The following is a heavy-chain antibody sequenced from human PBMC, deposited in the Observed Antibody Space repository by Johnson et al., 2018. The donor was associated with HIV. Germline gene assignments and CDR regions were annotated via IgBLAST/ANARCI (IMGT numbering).Heavy chain of an antibody. J-gene: IGHJ3*02. CDR3: ARVALNVGNDAFDI. V-gene: IGHV3-30*04. Sequence: QVQLVESGGGVVQPGRSLRLSCAASGFTFSSYAMHWVRQAPGKGLEWVAVIWYDGSNKYYADSVKGRFTISRDNSKNTLYLQMNSLRAEDTAVYYCARVALNVGNDAFDIWGQGTMVTVSS. D-gene: IGHD1-1*01. CDR2: IWYDGSNK. CDR1: GFTFSSYA.